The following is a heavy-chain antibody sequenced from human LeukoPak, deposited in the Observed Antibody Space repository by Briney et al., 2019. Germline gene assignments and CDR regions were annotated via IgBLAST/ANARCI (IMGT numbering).Heavy chain of an antibody. Sequence: GGSLRLSCAASGFTFSSYAMAWVRQAPGKGLEWVSAISGSGGSTYYSDSVRGRFTISRDNSKNTLYLQVNSLRAEDTATYYCAKEQKGVGFLIYSFDFWGQGTLVTVSS. CDR2: ISGSGGST. CDR3: AKEQKGVGFLIYSFDF. CDR1: GFTFSSYA. J-gene: IGHJ4*02. V-gene: IGHV3-23*01. D-gene: IGHD3-10*01.